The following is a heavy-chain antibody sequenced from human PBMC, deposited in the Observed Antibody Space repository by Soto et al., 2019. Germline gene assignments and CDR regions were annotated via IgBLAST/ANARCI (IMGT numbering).Heavy chain of an antibody. J-gene: IGHJ6*02. CDR2: IYYSGST. CDR3: AREDVLRFFEDV. Sequence: PSETLSLTCTVSGGSISSYYWSWIRQPPGKGLEWIGYIYYSGSTNYNPSLKSRVTISVDTSKNQFSLKLSSVTAADTAVYYCAREDVLRFFEDVWGQGTTVTVSS. V-gene: IGHV4-59*01. D-gene: IGHD3-3*01. CDR1: GGSISSYY.